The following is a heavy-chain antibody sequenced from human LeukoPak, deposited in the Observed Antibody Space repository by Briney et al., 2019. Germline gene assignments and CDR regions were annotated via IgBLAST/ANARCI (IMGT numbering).Heavy chain of an antibody. V-gene: IGHV4-34*01. J-gene: IGHJ4*02. CDR2: INHSGST. Sequence: SETLSLTCAVCGGSFSGYYWSWIRQPPGKGLEWIGEINHSGSTNYNPSLKSRVTISVDTSKNQFSLKLSSVTAADTAVYYCARGMRAIVVTAIDYWGQGTLVTVSS. CDR3: ARGMRAIVVTAIDY. D-gene: IGHD3-22*01. CDR1: GGSFSGYY.